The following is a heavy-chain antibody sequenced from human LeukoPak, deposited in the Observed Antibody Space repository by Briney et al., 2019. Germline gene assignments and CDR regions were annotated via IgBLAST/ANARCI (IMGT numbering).Heavy chain of an antibody. CDR3: ARRAGLHSLDY. CDR1: GGSISSSSYY. J-gene: IGHJ4*02. Sequence: PSETLSLTCTVSGGSISSSSYYWGWIRQPPGKGLEWIGSIYYSGSTYYNPSLKSRVTISVDTSKNQFSLRLSSVTAADTALYFCARRAGLHSLDYWDQGTLVTVSS. V-gene: IGHV4-39*07. CDR2: IYYSGST. D-gene: IGHD5/OR15-5a*01.